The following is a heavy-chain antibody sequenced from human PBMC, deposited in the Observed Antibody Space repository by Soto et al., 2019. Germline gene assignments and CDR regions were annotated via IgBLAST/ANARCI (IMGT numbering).Heavy chain of an antibody. Sequence: QVQLQESGPGLVKPSQTLSLTCTVSGGSISSGDYYWSWIRQHPGKGLEWIGYIYYSGSTYYNPSIQGRVTISVDTSKNQFSLKLSSVTAADTAVYSCARWWSGSRQGFDPWGQGTLVTVSS. CDR3: ARWWSGSRQGFDP. D-gene: IGHD3-3*01. CDR1: GGSISSGDYY. V-gene: IGHV4-31*03. CDR2: IYYSGST. J-gene: IGHJ5*02.